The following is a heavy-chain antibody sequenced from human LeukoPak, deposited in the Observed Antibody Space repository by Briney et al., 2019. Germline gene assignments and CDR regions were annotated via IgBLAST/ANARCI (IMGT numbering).Heavy chain of an antibody. Sequence: GGSLRLSCAASGFTFSRFWMNWVRQAPGRGLEWVANIDQSGGRNNYVDSVKGRFTISKDNAKNSLFLEMSSLRADDTAVYFCARDVEGGTFDIWGQGTTVTVSS. CDR2: IDQSGGRN. CDR1: GFTFSRFW. CDR3: ARDVEGGTFDI. D-gene: IGHD3-16*01. J-gene: IGHJ3*02. V-gene: IGHV3-7*05.